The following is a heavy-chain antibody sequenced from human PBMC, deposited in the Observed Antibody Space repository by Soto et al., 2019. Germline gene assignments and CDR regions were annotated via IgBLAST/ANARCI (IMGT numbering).Heavy chain of an antibody. J-gene: IGHJ6*02. CDR2: IYYSGST. V-gene: IGHV4-39*01. D-gene: IGHD6-6*01. CDR3: ARLGSSSLGGMDV. CDR1: GGSISSSSYY. Sequence: NPSETLSLTCTVSGGSISSSSYYWGWIRQPPGKGLEWIGSIYYSGSTYYNPSLKSRVTISVDTSKNQFSLKLSSVTAADTAVYYCARLGSSSLGGMDVWGQGTTVTVSS.